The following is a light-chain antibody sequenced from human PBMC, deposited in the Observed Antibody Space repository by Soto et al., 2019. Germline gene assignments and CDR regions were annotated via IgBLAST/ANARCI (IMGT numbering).Light chain of an antibody. CDR3: SSYAGSNIDVI. CDR1: SSDVGGYGY. V-gene: IGLV2-8*01. CDR2: EVT. J-gene: IGLJ2*01. Sequence: QSALTQPPSASGSPGQSVTISCTGTSSDVGGYGYVSWYQQHPGKAPKLMIFEVTKRASGVPGRFSGSKSGNTASLTVSGLQAEDEADYFCSSYAGSNIDVIFGGGTKLTVL.